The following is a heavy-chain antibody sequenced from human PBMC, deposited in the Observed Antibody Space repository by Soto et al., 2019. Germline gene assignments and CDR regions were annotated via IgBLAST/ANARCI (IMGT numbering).Heavy chain of an antibody. J-gene: IGHJ6*02. CDR1: GFTFSSYW. Sequence: PGGSLRLSCAASGFTFSSYWMSWARQAPGKGLEWVANIKQDGSEKYYVDSVKGRFTISRDNAKNSLYLQMNSLRAEDTAVYYCARAQRNILTGYYYGMDVWGQGTTVTVSS. CDR2: IKQDGSEK. CDR3: ARAQRNILTGYYYGMDV. D-gene: IGHD3-9*01. V-gene: IGHV3-7*01.